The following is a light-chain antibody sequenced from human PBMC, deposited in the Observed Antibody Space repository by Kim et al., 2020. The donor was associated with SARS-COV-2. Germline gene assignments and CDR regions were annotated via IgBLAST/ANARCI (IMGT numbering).Light chain of an antibody. J-gene: IGLJ2*01. CDR2: RNN. CDR3: AAWDDSLSGPL. V-gene: IGLV1-47*01. Sequence: GQWVTISGSGSSSNIGSNYVYWYQQPPGTAPNLLIYRNNQRPSGVPDRFSGSKSGTSASLAISGLRSEDEADYYCAAWDDSLSGPLFGGGTQLTVL. CDR1: SSNIGSNY.